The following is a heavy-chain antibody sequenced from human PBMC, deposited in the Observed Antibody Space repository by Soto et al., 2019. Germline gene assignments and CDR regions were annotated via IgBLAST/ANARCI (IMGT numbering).Heavy chain of an antibody. J-gene: IGHJ4*02. Sequence: GSLRLSCAASGFTFSMYWMHWVRQVPGKGPEWVSRINDDGISTNYADSVKGRFTISRDNAKNTLYLQMNALRVEDTAVYYCTRGPRYTSTGTGAFWGQGTLVTVSS. CDR3: TRGPRYTSTGTGAF. V-gene: IGHV3-74*01. D-gene: IGHD1-1*01. CDR1: GFTFSMYW. CDR2: INDDGIST.